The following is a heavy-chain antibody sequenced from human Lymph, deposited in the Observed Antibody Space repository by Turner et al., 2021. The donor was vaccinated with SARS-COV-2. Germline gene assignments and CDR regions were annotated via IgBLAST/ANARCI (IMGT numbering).Heavy chain of an antibody. Sequence: QVQLVQSGAEVKKPGASVKVSCKASGYTFTAYYMHWVRQAPGQGLEWMRWINPNSGGTNYAQKFQGRVTMTRDTSISTAYMELSRLTSDDTAVYYCAREGVTVSGYYYGMDVWGQGTTVTVSS. CDR2: INPNSGGT. V-gene: IGHV1-2*02. D-gene: IGHD4-17*01. J-gene: IGHJ6*02. CDR3: AREGVTVSGYYYGMDV. CDR1: GYTFTAYY.